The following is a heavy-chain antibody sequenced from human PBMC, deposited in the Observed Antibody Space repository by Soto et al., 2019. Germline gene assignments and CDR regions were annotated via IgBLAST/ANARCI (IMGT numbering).Heavy chain of an antibody. CDR2: ISAYNGNT. V-gene: IGHV1-18*01. CDR3: ARLRGELPLYYYYYMDV. Sequence: QVQLVQSGAEVKKPGASVKVSCKASGYTFTSYGISWVRQAPGQGLELMGWISAYNGNTNYAQKLQGRVTMTTDTSTSTAYMELRSLRSDDTAVYYCARLRGELPLYYYYYMDVWGKGTTVTVSS. CDR1: GYTFTSYG. J-gene: IGHJ6*03. D-gene: IGHD2-15*01.